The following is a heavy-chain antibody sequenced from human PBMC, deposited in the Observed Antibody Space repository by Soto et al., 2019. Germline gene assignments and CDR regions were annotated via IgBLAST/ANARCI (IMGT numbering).Heavy chain of an antibody. V-gene: IGHV1-18*01. CDR2: ISAYNGNT. CDR3: AKYSSSWYVHWFEP. CDR1: GYTFTSYG. J-gene: IGHJ5*02. Sequence: VKVSCKASGYTFTSYGISWVRQAPGQGLEWMGWISAYNGNTNYAQKLQGRVTMTTDTSTSTAYMELRSLRSDDTAVYYCAKYSSSWYVHWFEPWGQGTLVTVSS. D-gene: IGHD6-13*01.